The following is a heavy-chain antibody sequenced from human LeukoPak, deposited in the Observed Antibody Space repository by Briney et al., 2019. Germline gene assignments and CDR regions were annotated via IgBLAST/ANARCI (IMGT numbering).Heavy chain of an antibody. CDR3: AREFWLDP. CDR2: ISSSGSTK. V-gene: IGHV3-48*03. Sequence: PGGSLRLSCEVFGFTFSSYEMNWVRQAPGKGLEWVSYISSSGSTKHYADSVKGRFTISRDNAKNSLSLRMNSLRAEDTAVYYCAREFWLDPWGQGTLVTVSS. J-gene: IGHJ5*02. CDR1: GFTFSSYE.